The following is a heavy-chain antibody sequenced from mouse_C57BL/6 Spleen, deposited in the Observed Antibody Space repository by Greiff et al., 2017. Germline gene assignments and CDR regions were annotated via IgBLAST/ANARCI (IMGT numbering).Heavy chain of an antibody. D-gene: IGHD2-2*01. J-gene: IGHJ2*01. V-gene: IGHV14-3*01. CDR1: GFNIKNTY. CDR2: IDPANGNN. CDR3: ASGMRLREGFDY. Sequence: EVQLQQSVAELVRPGASVKLSCTASGFNIKNTYMHWVKQRPEQGLEWIGRIDPANGNNKYAPKFQGKATITADTASNTAYRQLSILTSEDTAIYYCASGMRLREGFDYWGQGTTLTVSS.